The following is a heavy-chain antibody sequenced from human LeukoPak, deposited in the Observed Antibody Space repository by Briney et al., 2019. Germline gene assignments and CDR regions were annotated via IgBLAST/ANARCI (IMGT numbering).Heavy chain of an antibody. Sequence: SETLSLTCTVSGGSISSSSDYWGWIRQAPWKGLEWIGSIYYHENTYYNSSLKSRVTISVDTSKNQFSLKLSSVTAADTAVYYCAQRVRWLHFLDIWGQGTMVTVSS. CDR1: GGSISSSSDY. CDR2: IYYHENT. J-gene: IGHJ3*02. D-gene: IGHD5-24*01. CDR3: AQRVRWLHFLDI. V-gene: IGHV4-39*01.